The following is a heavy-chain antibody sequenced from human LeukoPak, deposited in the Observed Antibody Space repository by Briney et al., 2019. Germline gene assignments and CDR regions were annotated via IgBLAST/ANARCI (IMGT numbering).Heavy chain of an antibody. V-gene: IGHV1-2*02. Sequence: ASVKVSCKASGYTFTGHYIHWVRQAPGQGLEWMGWINSNTGGTNYAQKFQGRVTMTRDTSISTAYMELSRLTSDDTAVYYCALSLALYSGYDYNYWGQGTLVTVSS. J-gene: IGHJ4*02. CDR2: INSNTGGT. CDR1: GYTFTGHY. CDR3: ALSLALYSGYDYNY. D-gene: IGHD5-12*01.